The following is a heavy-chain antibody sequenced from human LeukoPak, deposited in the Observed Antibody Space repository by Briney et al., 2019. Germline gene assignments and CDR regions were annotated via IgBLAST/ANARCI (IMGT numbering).Heavy chain of an antibody. V-gene: IGHV3-30*04. J-gene: IGHJ4*02. CDR2: ISYDGSDK. CDR3: AGARPSMWIDY. CDR1: GFTFSSYA. D-gene: IGHD5-12*01. Sequence: PGGSLRLSCAASGFTFSSYAMYWVRQAPGKGLEWVAVISYDGSDKFYADSVKGRFTISRDSSKSTLYLQMNSLRPEDTAVYYCAGARPSMWIDYWGQGTLVTVSS.